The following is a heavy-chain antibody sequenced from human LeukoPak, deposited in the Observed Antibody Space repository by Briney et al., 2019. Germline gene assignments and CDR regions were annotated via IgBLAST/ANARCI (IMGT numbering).Heavy chain of an antibody. CDR1: GGTFSSYA. J-gene: IGHJ5*02. CDR2: IIPIGGTA. V-gene: IGHV1-69*05. D-gene: IGHD2-2*01. CDR3: ARAAAGVVPAALAWFDL. Sequence: GSSVKVSCKASGGTFSSYAISWVRQAPGQGLEWMGGIIPIGGTANYAQKFQGRVTITTAESTSTAYMELSSLRSEDTAVYYCARAAAGVVPAALAWFDLWGQGTLVTVSS.